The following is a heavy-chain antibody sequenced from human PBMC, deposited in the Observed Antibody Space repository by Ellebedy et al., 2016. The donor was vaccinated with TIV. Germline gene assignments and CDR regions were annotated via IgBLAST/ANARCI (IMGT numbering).Heavy chain of an antibody. D-gene: IGHD5-24*01. CDR3: AKDLGRWLQYFDS. Sequence: GESLKISCAASGFTFSSYGMHWVRQAPGKGLEWVAGMLYDGNDEYYTDSVKGRFTISSDGSKSTVYLQMNSLRAEDTPVYYCAKDLGRWLQYFDSWGQGTLVTVSS. CDR2: MLYDGNDE. J-gene: IGHJ4*02. CDR1: GFTFSSYG. V-gene: IGHV3-30*18.